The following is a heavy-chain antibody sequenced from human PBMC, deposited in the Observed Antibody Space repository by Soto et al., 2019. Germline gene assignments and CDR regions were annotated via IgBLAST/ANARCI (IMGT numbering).Heavy chain of an antibody. Sequence: PXGTLSLPCAVYGGSFSGYYWSWIRQPPGKGLEWIGEINHGGTTNYNPSLKSRVTLSVDTSKNQFSLKLSSVTAADTAVYYCARGVYCSSTSCYWGMDVWGQGTTVTVSS. V-gene: IGHV4-34*01. J-gene: IGHJ6*02. D-gene: IGHD2-2*01. CDR3: ARGVYCSSTSCYWGMDV. CDR2: INHGGTT. CDR1: GGSFSGYY.